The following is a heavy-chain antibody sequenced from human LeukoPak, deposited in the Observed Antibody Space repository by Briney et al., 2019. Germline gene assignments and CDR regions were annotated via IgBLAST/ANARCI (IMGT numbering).Heavy chain of an antibody. J-gene: IGHJ4*02. Sequence: GGSLRLSCEASGLTFSNYGMSWVRQAPGKGLEWVSRISGSGGSTDYADSVKGRFAISRDNPKNTLYLQMNSLRAEDTAVYYCAKPLRYFDLMDFDYWGQGTLVTVSS. CDR1: GLTFSNYG. V-gene: IGHV3-23*01. CDR2: ISGSGGST. D-gene: IGHD3-9*01. CDR3: AKPLRYFDLMDFDY.